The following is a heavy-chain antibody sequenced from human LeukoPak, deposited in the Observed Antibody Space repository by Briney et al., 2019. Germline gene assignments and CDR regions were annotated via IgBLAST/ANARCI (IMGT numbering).Heavy chain of an antibody. V-gene: IGHV3-74*01. CDR3: ARVPRGSYSFDY. CDR1: EFYW. CDR2: INPDGSVT. J-gene: IGHJ4*02. Sequence: PGGSLRLSCATSEFYWMHWVRQAPGKGLVWVSRINPDGSVTSYADCVKGRFTISRDNAMNTLYLQMNSLRAEDTAVYYCARVPRGSYSFDYWGQGTLVTVSS. D-gene: IGHD1-26*01.